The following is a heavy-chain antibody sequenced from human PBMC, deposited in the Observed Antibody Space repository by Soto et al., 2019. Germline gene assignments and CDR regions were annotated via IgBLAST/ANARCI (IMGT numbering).Heavy chain of an antibody. CDR2: IYPGDSDT. Sequence: HGESLKISCKGSGYSFTSYWIGWVRQMPGKGLEWMGIIYPGDSDTRYSPSFQGRFTISRDNSKNTLYLQMNSLRAEDTAMYYCAKAMGHDILAFDYWGQGILVTVSS. CDR1: GYSFTSYW. CDR3: AKAMGHDILAFDY. D-gene: IGHD3-9*01. V-gene: IGHV5-51*01. J-gene: IGHJ4*02.